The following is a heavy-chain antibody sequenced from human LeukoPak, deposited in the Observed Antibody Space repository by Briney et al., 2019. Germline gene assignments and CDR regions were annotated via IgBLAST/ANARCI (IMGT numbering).Heavy chain of an antibody. CDR3: ARGVTMIVVVPTLDY. CDR1: GYTFTDYY. V-gene: IGHV1-2*02. CDR2: INPNSGGT. Sequence: ASVKVSCKASGYTFTDYYMHWVRQAPGQGLEWMGWINPNSGGTNYAQKFQGRVTMTRDTSISTAYMELSRLRSDDTAVYYCARGVTMIVVVPTLDYWGQGTLVTVSS. D-gene: IGHD3-22*01. J-gene: IGHJ4*02.